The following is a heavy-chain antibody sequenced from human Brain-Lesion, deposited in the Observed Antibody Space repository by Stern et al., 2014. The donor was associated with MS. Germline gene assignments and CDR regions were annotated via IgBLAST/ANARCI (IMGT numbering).Heavy chain of an antibody. CDR2: ITTFTGNT. D-gene: IGHD4-17*01. CDR1: GNTFTNRY. V-gene: IGHV1-45*02. J-gene: IGHJ4*02. Sequence: QMQLVQSGAEVKKTGSSVKVSCQASGNTFTNRYLHWVRQAPGQALEWMGWITTFTGNTNYAQNFQDRVTITMDRSMSTAYMDLSSLRSDDTAIYFCAEGGSYGFVYWGQGTLVTVSS. CDR3: AEGGSYGFVY.